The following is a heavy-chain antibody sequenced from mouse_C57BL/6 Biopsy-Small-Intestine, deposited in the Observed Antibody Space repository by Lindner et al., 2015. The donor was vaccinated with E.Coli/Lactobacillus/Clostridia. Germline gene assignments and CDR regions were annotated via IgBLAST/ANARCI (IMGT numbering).Heavy chain of an antibody. CDR2: ISSGSSTI. CDR1: GFTFSDYG. D-gene: IGHD1-2*01. J-gene: IGHJ1*03. CDR3: ARRTTARYFDV. V-gene: IGHV5-17*01. Sequence: VQLQESGGGLVKPGGSLKPSCAASGFTFSDYGMHWVRQAPEKGLEWVAYISSGSSTIYYADTVKGRFTISRDNAKNTLFLQMTSLRSEDTAMYYCARRTTARYFDVWGTGTTVTVSS.